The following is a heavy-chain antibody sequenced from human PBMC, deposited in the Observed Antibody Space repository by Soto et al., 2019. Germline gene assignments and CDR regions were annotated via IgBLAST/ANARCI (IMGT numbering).Heavy chain of an antibody. CDR2: IYYSGST. CDR1: GGSISSGGYY. V-gene: IGHV4-31*03. J-gene: IGHJ4*02. Sequence: SETLSLTCTVSGGSISSGGYYWSWIRQHPGKGLEWIGYIYYSGSTYYNPSLKGRVTISVDTSKNQFSLKLSSVTAADTAVYYCAIVLISSGYLSRDYWGQGTLVTVSS. CDR3: AIVLISSGYLSRDY. D-gene: IGHD3-22*01.